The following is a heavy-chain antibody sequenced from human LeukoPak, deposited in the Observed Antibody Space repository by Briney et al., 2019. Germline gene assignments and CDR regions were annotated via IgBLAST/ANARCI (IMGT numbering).Heavy chain of an antibody. CDR1: GGTFSSYA. V-gene: IGHV1-69*04. Sequence: PGASVKVSCKASGGTFSSYAISWVRQAPGQGLEWMGRIIPILGIANYAQKFQGRVTITADKSTSTAYMELSSLRSEDTAVYYCARLGYSGYVVDYWGQGTLVTVST. D-gene: IGHD5-12*01. CDR3: ARLGYSGYVVDY. CDR2: IIPILGIA. J-gene: IGHJ4*02.